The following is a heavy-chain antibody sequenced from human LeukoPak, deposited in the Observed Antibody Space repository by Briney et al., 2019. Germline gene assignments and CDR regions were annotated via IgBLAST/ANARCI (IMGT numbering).Heavy chain of an antibody. Sequence: GGSLRLSCAASGFTLSRYWMSWVRQAPGKGMEWVANINEDGGERHYVDTVKGRFTISRDNAKNSLYLQMNSLRAEDTAVYYCARGGNLENWGRGTLVTVSS. CDR1: GFTLSRYW. CDR3: ARGGNLEN. D-gene: IGHD1-14*01. V-gene: IGHV3-7*01. CDR2: INEDGGER. J-gene: IGHJ4*02.